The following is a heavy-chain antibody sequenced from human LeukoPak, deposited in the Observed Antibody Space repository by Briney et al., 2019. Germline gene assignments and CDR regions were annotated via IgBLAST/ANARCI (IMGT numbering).Heavy chain of an antibody. D-gene: IGHD3-16*01. CDR1: GFTFSSYA. V-gene: IGHV3-30*04. Sequence: GRSLRLSCAASGFTFSSYAMHWVRQAPGKGLEWVAVISYDGSNKYYADSVKGRFTISRDNSKNTLYLQMNSLRAEDTAVYYCARVIPSLGGVDYWGQGTLVTVSS. J-gene: IGHJ4*02. CDR2: ISYDGSNK. CDR3: ARVIPSLGGVDY.